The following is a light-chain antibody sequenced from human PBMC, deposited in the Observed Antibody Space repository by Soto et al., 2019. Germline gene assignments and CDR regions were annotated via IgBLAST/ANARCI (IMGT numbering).Light chain of an antibody. CDR2: EVS. V-gene: IGLV2-8*01. CDR1: SSDVGGYNY. CDR3: SSYAGSNNYVV. J-gene: IGLJ2*01. Sequence: QSALTQPPPASGSPGQSVTISCTGTSSDVGGYNYVSWYQQHPGKAPKLMIYEVSTRPSGVPDRFSGSKSGNTASLTVSGLQAEDEADYYCSSYAGSNNYVVFGGGTQLTVL.